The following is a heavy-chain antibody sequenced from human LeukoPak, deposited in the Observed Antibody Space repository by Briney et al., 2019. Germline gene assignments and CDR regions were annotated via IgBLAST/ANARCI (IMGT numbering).Heavy chain of an antibody. V-gene: IGHV1-2*06. CDR2: INPNSGGT. Sequence: ASVKVSCRASGYXFTGYYMHWVRQAPGQGLEWMGRINPNSGGTNYAQKFQGRVTMTRDTSISTAYMELSRLRSDDTAVYYCARGTAMVNDAFDIWGQGTMVTVSS. CDR1: GYXFTGYY. J-gene: IGHJ3*02. CDR3: ARGTAMVNDAFDI. D-gene: IGHD5-18*01.